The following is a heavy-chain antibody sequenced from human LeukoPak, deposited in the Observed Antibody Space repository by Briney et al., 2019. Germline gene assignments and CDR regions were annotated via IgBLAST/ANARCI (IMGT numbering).Heavy chain of an antibody. CDR3: ARGLTLLGYCSSTSCLMNY. Sequence: PWGSLRLSCAVSGFTLSSYWMHWVRQAPGKGLVWVSRIDSDGSTTDYADSVKGRFTISRDNANNTLYLQMNSLRAEDAGVYYCARGLTLLGYCSSTSCLMNYWGQGTLVTVSS. CDR2: IDSDGSTT. V-gene: IGHV3-74*01. D-gene: IGHD2-2*01. J-gene: IGHJ4*02. CDR1: GFTLSSYW.